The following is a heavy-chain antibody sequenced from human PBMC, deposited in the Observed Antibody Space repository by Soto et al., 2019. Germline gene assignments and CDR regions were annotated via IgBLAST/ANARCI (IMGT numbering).Heavy chain of an antibody. Sequence: QVQLVQSGAEVKKPGSSVKVSCKASGGTFSSYAISWVRQAPGQGLEWMGGIIPIFGTANYAQKFQGRVTITADESTSTAYMELSSLRSEDTAVYYCARDRGYIAASPDYYYYVMYVWGQGTTVTVSS. CDR1: GGTFSSYA. D-gene: IGHD6-13*01. J-gene: IGHJ6*02. V-gene: IGHV1-69*01. CDR2: IIPIFGTA. CDR3: ARDRGYIAASPDYYYYVMYV.